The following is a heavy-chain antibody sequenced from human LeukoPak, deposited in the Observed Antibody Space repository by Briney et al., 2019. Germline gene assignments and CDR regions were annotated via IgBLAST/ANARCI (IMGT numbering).Heavy chain of an antibody. CDR1: GGSISSGDYY. D-gene: IGHD3/OR15-3a*01. J-gene: IGHJ4*02. Sequence: PSETLSLTCTVSGGSISSGDYYWSWIRQPPGKGLEWIGYIYYSGSTYYNPSLKSRVTISVDTSKNQFSLKLSSVTAADTAVYYCARGGLLQYFDYWGQGTLVTVSS. V-gene: IGHV4-30-4*01. CDR2: IYYSGST. CDR3: ARGGLLQYFDY.